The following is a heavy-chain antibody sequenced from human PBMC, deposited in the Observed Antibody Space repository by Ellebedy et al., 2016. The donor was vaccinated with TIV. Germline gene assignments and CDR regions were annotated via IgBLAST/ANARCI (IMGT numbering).Heavy chain of an antibody. CDR1: GFTFSSYW. CDR2: IKQDGSEK. D-gene: IGHD2-2*01. V-gene: IGHV3-7*01. Sequence: GESLKISXAASGFTFSSYWMSWVRQAPGKGLEWVANIKQDGSEKYYVDSVKGRFTISRDNAKNSLYLQMNSLRAEDTAVYYCARDGGDIVVVPAAINAFDIWGQGTMVTVSS. J-gene: IGHJ3*02. CDR3: ARDGGDIVVVPAAINAFDI.